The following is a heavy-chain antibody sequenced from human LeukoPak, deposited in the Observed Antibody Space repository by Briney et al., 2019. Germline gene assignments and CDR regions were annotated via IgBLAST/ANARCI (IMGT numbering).Heavy chain of an antibody. CDR1: GFAFSSYR. J-gene: IGHJ4*02. CDR3: ARFYGSGSYDY. CDR2: ISGSGSTI. Sequence: GGSLRLSCAASGFAFSSYRMNWVRQAPGKGLEWVSYISGSGSTIYYADSVKGRFTISRDNAKNSLYLQMNSLRAEDTAVYYCARFYGSGSYDYWGQGTLVTVPS. D-gene: IGHD3-10*01. V-gene: IGHV3-48*01.